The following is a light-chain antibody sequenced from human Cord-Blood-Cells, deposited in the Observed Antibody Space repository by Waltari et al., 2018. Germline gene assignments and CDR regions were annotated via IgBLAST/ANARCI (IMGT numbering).Light chain of an antibody. Sequence: QSALTQPASVSGSPGQSITISCTGTSSDVGGYNYVSWYQQHPGKAPNLMIYEVSNRPSGVSNRVSGSKSGNTASLTISGLQAEDEADYYCSSYTSSSTLVFGGGTKLTVL. J-gene: IGLJ2*01. V-gene: IGLV2-14*01. CDR1: SSDVGGYNY. CDR2: EVS. CDR3: SSYTSSSTLV.